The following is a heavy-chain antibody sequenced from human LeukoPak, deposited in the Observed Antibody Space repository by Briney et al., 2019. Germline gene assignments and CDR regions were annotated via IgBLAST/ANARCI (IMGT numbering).Heavy chain of an antibody. CDR2: INPNSGGT. D-gene: IGHD3-10*01. J-gene: IGHJ4*02. Sequence: GASVKVSYKASGYTFTGYYMHWVRQAPGQGLEWMGWINPNSGGTNYAQKFQGRVTMTRDTSISTAYMELSRLRSDDTAVYYCARDPATLWFGERARYYFDYWGQGTLVTVSS. CDR1: GYTFTGYY. V-gene: IGHV1-2*02. CDR3: ARDPATLWFGERARYYFDY.